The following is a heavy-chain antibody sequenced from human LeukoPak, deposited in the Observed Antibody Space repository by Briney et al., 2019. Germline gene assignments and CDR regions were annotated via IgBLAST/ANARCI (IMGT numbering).Heavy chain of an antibody. V-gene: IGHV4-61*02. CDR2: IYTSGST. CDR1: GGSISSGSYY. Sequence: PSQTLSLTCTVSGGSISSGSYYWSWIRQPAGKGLEWIGRIYTSGSTNYNPYLKSRVTISVDTSKNQFSLKLSSVTAADTAVYYCARGASLSTVTVTPEDYWGQGTLVTVSS. D-gene: IGHD4-17*01. CDR3: ARGASLSTVTVTPEDY. J-gene: IGHJ4*02.